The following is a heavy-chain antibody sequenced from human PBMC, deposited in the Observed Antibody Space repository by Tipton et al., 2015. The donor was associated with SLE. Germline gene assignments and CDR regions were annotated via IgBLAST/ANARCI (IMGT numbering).Heavy chain of an antibody. Sequence: TLSLTCAVYGGSFSGYYWSWIRQPPGKGLEWIGEINHSGSTNYNPSLKSRVTISVDTSKNQFSLKLSSVTAADTAVYYCARGIAARRDNWFDPWGQGTLVTVSS. J-gene: IGHJ5*02. CDR1: GGSFSGYY. CDR2: INHSGST. V-gene: IGHV4-34*01. D-gene: IGHD6-6*01. CDR3: ARGIAARRDNWFDP.